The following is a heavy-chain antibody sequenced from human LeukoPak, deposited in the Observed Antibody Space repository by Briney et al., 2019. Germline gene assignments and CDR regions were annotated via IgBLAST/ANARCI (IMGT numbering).Heavy chain of an antibody. V-gene: IGHV3-20*04. D-gene: IGHD2-21*01. CDR2: INWNGGST. J-gene: IGHJ4*02. CDR1: GFTFDDYG. Sequence: RAGGSLRLSCAASGFTFDDYGMSWVRQAPGKGLEWVSGINWNGGSTDYADSGKGRFTISRDNAKNSLYLQINSLRAGGKALFYCGRGDCYSWYFFDHWGQGTLVTVSS. CDR3: GRGDCYSWYFFDH.